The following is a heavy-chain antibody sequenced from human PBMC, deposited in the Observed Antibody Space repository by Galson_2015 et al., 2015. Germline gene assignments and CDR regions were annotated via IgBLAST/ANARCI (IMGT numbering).Heavy chain of an antibody. CDR2: IRGSGGSK. J-gene: IGHJ4*02. V-gene: IGHV3-23*01. D-gene: IGHD3-10*01. Sequence: SLRLSCAASGFTFSSYGMSWVRQAPGKGLEWVSAIRGSGGSKYYADSVKGRFTISRDNSKNTLYLQMNSLRAEDTAVYYCAKAIRGELFFCFDYWGQGTLVTVSS. CDR3: AKAIRGELFFCFDY. CDR1: GFTFSSYG.